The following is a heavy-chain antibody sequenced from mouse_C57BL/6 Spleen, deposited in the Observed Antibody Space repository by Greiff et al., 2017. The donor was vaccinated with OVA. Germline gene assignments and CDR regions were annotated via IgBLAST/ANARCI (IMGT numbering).Heavy chain of an antibody. J-gene: IGHJ1*03. CDR2: IDPNSGGT. CDR3: ARSGITTVVEDWYFDV. Sequence: VQLQQPGAELVKPGASVKLSCKASGYTFTSYWMHWVKQRPGRGLEWIGRIDPNSGGTKYNEKFKSKATLTVDKPSSTAYMQLSSLTSEDSAVYYCARSGITTVVEDWYFDVWGTGTTVTVSS. V-gene: IGHV1-72*01. CDR1: GYTFTSYW. D-gene: IGHD1-1*01.